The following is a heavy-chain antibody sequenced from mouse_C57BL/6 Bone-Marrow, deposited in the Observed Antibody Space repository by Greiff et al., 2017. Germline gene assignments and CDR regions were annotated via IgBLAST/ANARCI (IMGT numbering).Heavy chain of an antibody. Sequence: QVQLQQPGAELVRPGSSVKLSCKASGYTFTSYWMHWVKQRPIQGLEWIGNIDPSDSETHYNQKFKDKATLTVDKSSITAYMQLSSLTSEDSAVYYCARRGVASWYFDVWGTGTTVTVSS. CDR3: ARRGVASWYFDV. V-gene: IGHV1-52*01. CDR1: GYTFTSYW. J-gene: IGHJ1*03. CDR2: IDPSDSET.